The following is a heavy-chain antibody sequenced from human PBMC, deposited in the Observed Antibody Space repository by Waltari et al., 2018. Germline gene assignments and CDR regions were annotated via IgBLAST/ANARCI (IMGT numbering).Heavy chain of an antibody. CDR2: NIPIFGTA. CDR1: GGTFSSYA. D-gene: IGHD3-22*01. Sequence: VQLVQSGAEVKKPGSSVKVSCKASGGTFSSYAISWVRQAPGQGLEWMGGNIPIFGTANYAQKFQGRVTITTDESTSTAYMELSSLRSEDTAVYYCASTRYYYDSSGYWMNAFDIWGQGTMVTVSS. J-gene: IGHJ3*02. CDR3: ASTRYYYDSSGYWMNAFDI. V-gene: IGHV1-69*05.